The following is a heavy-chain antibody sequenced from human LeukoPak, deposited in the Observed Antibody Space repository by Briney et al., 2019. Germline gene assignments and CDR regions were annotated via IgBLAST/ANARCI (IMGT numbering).Heavy chain of an antibody. CDR2: VNQGATQK. V-gene: IGHV3-7*01. D-gene: IGHD6-13*01. Sequence: PGGSLRLSCAASGFDFSTQWMSWVRQAPGKGLEWVAIVNQGATQKYYVDSVTGRFTISRDNAMNSLYLQMDSLRVEDTAVYYCARDPGIAAAGTVGYFDSWGQGILVTVSS. CDR3: ARDPGIAAAGTVGYFDS. CDR1: GFDFSTQW. J-gene: IGHJ4*02.